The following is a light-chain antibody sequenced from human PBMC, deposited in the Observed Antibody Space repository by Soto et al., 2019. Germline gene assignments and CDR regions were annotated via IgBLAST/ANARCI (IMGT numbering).Light chain of an antibody. CDR1: SGDIGGYNY. V-gene: IGLV2-14*01. CDR2: EVT. CDR3: CSYATPRQ. J-gene: IGLJ2*01. Sequence: QSALTQPASVSGSPGQSITISCTGTSGDIGGYNYVSWYQQHPGKAPKLLISEVTNRPSGVSNRFSGSKSGNMASLTISGLQAEDEAEYYCCSYATPRQFGGGTKVTVL.